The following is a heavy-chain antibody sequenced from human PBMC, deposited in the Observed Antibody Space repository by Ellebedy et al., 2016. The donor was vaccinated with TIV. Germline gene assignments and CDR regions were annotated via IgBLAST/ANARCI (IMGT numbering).Heavy chain of an antibody. J-gene: IGHJ6*02. V-gene: IGHV4-59*01. CDR1: GCSISSYY. CDR2: IYYSGST. CDR3: ARERYYYGMDV. Sequence: SETLSLXXTVPGCSISSYYWSWIRQPPGKGLEWIGYIYYSGSTNYNPSLKSRVTISVDTSKNQFSLKLSSVTAADTAVYYCARERYYYGMDVWGQGTTVTVSS.